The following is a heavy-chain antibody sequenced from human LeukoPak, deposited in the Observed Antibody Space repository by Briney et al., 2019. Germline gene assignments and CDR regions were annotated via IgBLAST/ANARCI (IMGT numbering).Heavy chain of an antibody. V-gene: IGHV4-34*01. CDR2: IDHGGST. Sequence: PSETLSLTCAVYGGSFSGYYWSSIRPPPGKGLEWIGEIDHGGSTNYNPSLQSRVTISLDTSKNQFSLMLRSGASGARAVYYCTRCPPAESVEMATILKRRQRGFFDYWGQGTLVTVSS. J-gene: IGHJ4*02. CDR3: TRCPPAESVEMATILKRRQRGFFDY. CDR1: GGSFSGYY. D-gene: IGHD5-24*01.